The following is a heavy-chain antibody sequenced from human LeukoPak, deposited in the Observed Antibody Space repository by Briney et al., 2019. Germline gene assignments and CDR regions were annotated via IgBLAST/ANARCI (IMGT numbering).Heavy chain of an antibody. CDR3: ARQPTYGSGPYNWFDP. V-gene: IGHV4-34*01. J-gene: IGHJ5*02. D-gene: IGHD3-10*01. CDR2: IDHNEFT. CDR1: GVSFSGHY. Sequence: SETLSLTCAVYGVSFSGHYWSWIRQPPEKGLEWIAQIDHNEFTNYNPSLKSRVTISVDSSKNQFSLKVDSVIAADTAMYYCARQPTYGSGPYNWFDPWGQGTLVTVSS.